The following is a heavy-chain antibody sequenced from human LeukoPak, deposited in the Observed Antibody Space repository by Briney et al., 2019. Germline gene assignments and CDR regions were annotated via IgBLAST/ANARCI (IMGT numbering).Heavy chain of an antibody. CDR3: ARLIGDRTIYDY. CDR1: GFTFRTYW. CDR2: INQGGSET. V-gene: IGHV3-7*01. J-gene: IGHJ4*02. Sequence: GGSLRLSCAASGFTFRTYWMSWVRQAPGKGLEWVASINQGGSETYYVESVKGRFTLSRDNAMNSFFLQMNSLRAEDTAVYYCARLIGDRTIYDYWGQGTLVTVSS. D-gene: IGHD6-6*01.